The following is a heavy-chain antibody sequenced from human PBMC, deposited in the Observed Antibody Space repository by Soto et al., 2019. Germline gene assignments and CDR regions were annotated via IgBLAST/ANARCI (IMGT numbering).Heavy chain of an antibody. Sequence: PGGSLRLSCAASGFAFSTYAMSWVRQAPGKGLECISLISGTGVPTLYAESVKGRFSVSRDNSKDTLFLEMNNLRVDDTAIYYCAESFCSSSSCFFLWVDPWGPGTLVTVSS. CDR2: ISGTGVPT. J-gene: IGHJ5*02. CDR3: AESFCSSSSCFFLWVDP. V-gene: IGHV3-23*01. D-gene: IGHD2-2*01. CDR1: GFAFSTYA.